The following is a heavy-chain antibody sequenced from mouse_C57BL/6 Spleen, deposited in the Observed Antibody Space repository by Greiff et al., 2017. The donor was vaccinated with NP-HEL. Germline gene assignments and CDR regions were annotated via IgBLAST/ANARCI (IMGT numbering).Heavy chain of an antibody. Sequence: VKLMESGAELVRPGASVTLSCKASGYTFTDYEMHWVKQTPVHGLEWIGAIDPETGGTAYNQKFKGKAILTADKSSSTAYMELRSLTSEDSAVYYCTRDGRGFAYWGQGTLVTVSA. J-gene: IGHJ3*01. CDR1: GYTFTDYE. D-gene: IGHD1-1*01. CDR2: IDPETGGT. CDR3: TRDGRGFAY. V-gene: IGHV1-15*01.